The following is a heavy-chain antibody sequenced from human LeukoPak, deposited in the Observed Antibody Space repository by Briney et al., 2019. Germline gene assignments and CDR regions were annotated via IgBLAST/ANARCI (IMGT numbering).Heavy chain of an antibody. D-gene: IGHD3-10*01. CDR2: IYYSGST. Sequence: PSETLSLTCTVSGGSISSYYWSWIRQPPGKGLEGIGYIYYSGSTNYIPSLKSRVTISVDTSKNQFSLKLSSVTAADTAVYYCARIAGILDAFDIWGQGTMVTVSS. V-gene: IGHV4-59*01. CDR3: ARIAGILDAFDI. CDR1: GGSISSYY. J-gene: IGHJ3*02.